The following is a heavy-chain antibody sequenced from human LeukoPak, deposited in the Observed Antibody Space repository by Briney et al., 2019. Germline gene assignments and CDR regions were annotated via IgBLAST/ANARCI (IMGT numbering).Heavy chain of an antibody. CDR2: IIPILGIA. V-gene: IGHV1-69*04. CDR1: GGTFSSYA. J-gene: IGHJ4*02. D-gene: IGHD6-13*01. Sequence: SVKVSCKASGGTFSSYAISWVRQAPGQGLEWMGRIIPILGIANYAQKIQGRVTITADKSTSTAYMELSSLRSEDTAVYYCASTSTGIAAAAPDYWGQGTLVTVSS. CDR3: ASTSTGIAAAAPDY.